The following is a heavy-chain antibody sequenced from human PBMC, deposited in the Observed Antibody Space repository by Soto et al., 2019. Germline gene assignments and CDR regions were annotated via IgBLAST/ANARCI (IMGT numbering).Heavy chain of an antibody. CDR2: IQKKADGGAT. V-gene: IGHV3-15*01. D-gene: IGHD1-26*01. CDR3: TIMGLGTFQY. Sequence: EVQLVESGGGLVKDGGSLRLSCAVSGITFSNAWMAWVRQAPGKGLEWVGRIQKKADGGATEYAASVKGRLSISRDDSKNTLYLQMDSLKTEDSAVYYYTIMGLGTFQYWGQGTLLTVSS. J-gene: IGHJ4*02. CDR1: GITFSNAW.